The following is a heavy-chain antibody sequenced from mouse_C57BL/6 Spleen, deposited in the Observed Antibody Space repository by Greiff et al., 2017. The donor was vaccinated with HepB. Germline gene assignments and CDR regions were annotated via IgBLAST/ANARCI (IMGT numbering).Heavy chain of an antibody. Sequence: EVMLVESGGDLVKPGGSLKLSCAASGFTFSSYGMSWVRQTPDKRLEWVATISSGGSYTYYPDSVKGRFTISRDNAKNTLYLQMSSLKSEDTAMYYCARHEDYSNFYWYFDFWGTGTTVTVSS. V-gene: IGHV5-6*01. CDR3: ARHEDYSNFYWYFDF. D-gene: IGHD2-5*01. CDR2: ISSGGSYT. J-gene: IGHJ1*03. CDR1: GFTFSSYG.